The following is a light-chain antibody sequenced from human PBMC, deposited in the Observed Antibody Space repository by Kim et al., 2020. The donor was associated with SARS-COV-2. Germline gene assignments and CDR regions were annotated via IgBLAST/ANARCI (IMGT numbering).Light chain of an antibody. V-gene: IGKV3-20*01. J-gene: IGKJ4*01. Sequence: PGERATPSCRARQSVSSSYLAWYQQKSGQAPRLLIYGASSRATGIPDRFSGSGSGTDFTLTISRLEPEDFAVYFCQQYGSSPPLTFGGGTKVDIK. CDR3: QQYGSSPPLT. CDR1: QSVSSSY. CDR2: GAS.